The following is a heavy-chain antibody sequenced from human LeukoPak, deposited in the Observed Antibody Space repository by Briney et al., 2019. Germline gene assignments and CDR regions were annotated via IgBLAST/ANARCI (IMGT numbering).Heavy chain of an antibody. Sequence: SQTLSLTCAVYGGSISSGGYSWSWIRQPPGKGLEWIGYIYHSGSTYYNPSLKSRVSITVERSKKQYCLKVSYVTAAERAGDYCARSDIVATILYYWGQGTLVTVSS. J-gene: IGHJ4*02. V-gene: IGHV4-30-2*01. CDR1: GGSISSGGYS. D-gene: IGHD5-12*01. CDR2: IYHSGST. CDR3: ARSDIVATILYY.